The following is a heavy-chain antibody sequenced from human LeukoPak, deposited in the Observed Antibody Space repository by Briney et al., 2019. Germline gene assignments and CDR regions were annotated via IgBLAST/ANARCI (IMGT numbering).Heavy chain of an antibody. CDR3: AKDSDIWFGESSDY. CDR2: ISGSGNGGNT. D-gene: IGHD3-10*01. Sequence: GSLRLSCAASGFTFSIYAMSWVRQAPGKGLEWVAAISGSGNGGNTYYADSVKGRFTISRDNSKNTLYLQLNSLIAEDTAVYYCAKDSDIWFGESSDYWGQGTLVTVSS. CDR1: GFTFSIYA. V-gene: IGHV3-23*01. J-gene: IGHJ4*02.